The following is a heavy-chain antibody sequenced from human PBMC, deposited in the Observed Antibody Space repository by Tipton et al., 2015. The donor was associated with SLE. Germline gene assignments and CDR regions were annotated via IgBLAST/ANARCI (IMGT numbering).Heavy chain of an antibody. V-gene: IGHV4-34*01. CDR1: GGSFSGYY. CDR3: ARSSDWQQLFDY. J-gene: IGHJ4*02. Sequence: LRLSCAVYGGSFSGYYWSWIRQPPGKGLEWIGEINHSGSTNYNPSLKSRVTISVDTSKNQFSLKLSSVTAADTAVYYCARSSDWQQLFDYWGQGTLVTDSS. CDR2: INHSGST. D-gene: IGHD6-13*01.